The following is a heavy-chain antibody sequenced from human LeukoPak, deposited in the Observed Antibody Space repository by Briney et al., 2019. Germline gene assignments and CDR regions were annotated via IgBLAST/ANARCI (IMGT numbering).Heavy chain of an antibody. CDR3: ARDLSYGSGNGDY. V-gene: IGHV3-53*05. Sequence: GGSLRLSCAVSGFTVSGNYMSWVRQAPGKGLEWVSLIYSGGTTYYADSVKGRFTISRDNSMNTLYLQMNSQRAEDTAVYYCARDLSYGSGNGDYWGQGTLVTVSS. J-gene: IGHJ4*02. D-gene: IGHD3-10*01. CDR2: IYSGGTT. CDR1: GFTVSGNY.